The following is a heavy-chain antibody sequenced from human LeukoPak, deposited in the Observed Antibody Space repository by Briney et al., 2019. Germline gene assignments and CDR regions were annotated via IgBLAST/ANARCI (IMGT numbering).Heavy chain of an antibody. Sequence: GGSLRLSCAASGFTFDDYGMSWVRQAPGKGLEWVSGINWNGGSTGYADSVKGRFTISRDNAKNSLYLQMNSLRAEDAALYYCARGGVSISWYSDAFDIWGQGTMVTVSS. V-gene: IGHV3-20*04. CDR1: GFTFDDYG. J-gene: IGHJ3*02. CDR3: ARGGVSISWYSDAFDI. CDR2: INWNGGST. D-gene: IGHD6-13*01.